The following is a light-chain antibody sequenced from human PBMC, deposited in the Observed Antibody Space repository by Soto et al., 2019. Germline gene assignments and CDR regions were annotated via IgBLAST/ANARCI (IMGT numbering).Light chain of an antibody. V-gene: IGLV4-69*01. Sequence: QPVLTQSPSASASLGASVKLTCTLSSGHSSYAIAWHQQQPEKGPRYLMKVNSDGSHNKGDGIPDRFSGSSSGAERYLTISSLQSEDEADYYCKTWGTGIQVFGGGTKLTVL. CDR1: SGHSSYA. CDR3: KTWGTGIQV. J-gene: IGLJ3*02. CDR2: VNSDGSH.